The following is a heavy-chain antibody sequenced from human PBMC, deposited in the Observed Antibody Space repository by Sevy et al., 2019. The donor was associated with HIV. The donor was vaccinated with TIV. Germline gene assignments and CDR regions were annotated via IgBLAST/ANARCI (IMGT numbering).Heavy chain of an antibody. V-gene: IGHV3-11*01. J-gene: IGHJ4*02. D-gene: IGHD3-3*01. Sequence: GGSLRLSCAASGFTFSDYYMSWIRQAPGKGLEWVSYISSSGSTIYYADSVKGRFTISRDNAKNSLYLQMNSLRAEDTAVYYCARGGWSGYSAPYYFDYWGQGTLVTVSS. CDR1: GFTFSDYY. CDR2: ISSSGSTI. CDR3: ARGGWSGYSAPYYFDY.